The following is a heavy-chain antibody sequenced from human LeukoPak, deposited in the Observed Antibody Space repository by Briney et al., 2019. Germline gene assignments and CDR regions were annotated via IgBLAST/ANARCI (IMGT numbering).Heavy chain of an antibody. CDR2: IIPIFGTA. CDR3: ARAVGAYSYGTRYYFDY. D-gene: IGHD5-18*01. V-gene: IGHV1-69*05. Sequence: SVKVSCKASGGTFSSYAISWVRQAPGQGLEWMGGIIPIFGTANYAQKFQGRVTITTDESTRTAYMELSSLRSEDTAVYYCARAVGAYSYGTRYYFDYWGQGTLVTVSS. J-gene: IGHJ4*02. CDR1: GGTFSSYA.